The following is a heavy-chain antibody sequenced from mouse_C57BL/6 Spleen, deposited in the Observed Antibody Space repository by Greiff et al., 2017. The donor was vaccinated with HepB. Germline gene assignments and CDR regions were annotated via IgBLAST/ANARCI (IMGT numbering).Heavy chain of an antibody. V-gene: IGHV1-82*01. CDR2: IYPGDGDT. D-gene: IGHD2-2*01. Sequence: QVQLQQSGPELVKPGASVKISCKASGYAFSSSWMNWVKQRPGKGLEWIGRIYPGDGDTNYNGKFKGKATLTADKSSSTAYMQLSSLTSEDSAVYFCAPMVTTAWFAYWGQGTLVTVSA. CDR1: GYAFSSSW. CDR3: APMVTTAWFAY. J-gene: IGHJ3*01.